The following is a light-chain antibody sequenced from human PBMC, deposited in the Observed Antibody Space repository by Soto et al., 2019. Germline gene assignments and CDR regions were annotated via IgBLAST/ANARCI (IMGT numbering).Light chain of an antibody. CDR2: GSF. CDR1: QSISSNY. Sequence: EIVLTQSPGTLSLSPGERATLSCRASQSISSNYLAWYQQKPGQPPRLLIYGSFNSATGSPDRFSGSGSGADFTLTISRLEPGDFAVDYCQSFDTSALYTFGQGTKLDIK. V-gene: IGKV3-20*01. CDR3: QSFDTSALYT. J-gene: IGKJ2*01.